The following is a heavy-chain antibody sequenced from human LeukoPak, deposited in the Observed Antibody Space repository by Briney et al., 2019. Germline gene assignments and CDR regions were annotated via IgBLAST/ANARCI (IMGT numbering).Heavy chain of an antibody. CDR3: ARDGYYCGSGSLDY. Sequence: ASAKVSCKASGYSFTSYGISRVRQAPGQGLEWMGWISAYNGNTNYVQKLQSRVTMTRDTSTSTAYMELRSLRSDDTAVYYCARDGYYCGSGSLDYWGQGTLVTVYS. CDR2: ISAYNGNT. V-gene: IGHV1-18*01. CDR1: GYSFTSYG. J-gene: IGHJ4*02. D-gene: IGHD3-10*01.